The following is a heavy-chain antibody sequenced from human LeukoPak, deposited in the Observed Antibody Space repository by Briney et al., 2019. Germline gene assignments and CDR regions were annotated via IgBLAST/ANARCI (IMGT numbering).Heavy chain of an antibody. CDR1: GGSISSYY. Sequence: SETLSLTCTVSGGSISSYYWSWIRQPPGKGLEWLGYIYYSGSTNYNPSLKSRVTISVDTSKNQFSLKLSSVTAADTAVYYCARGFLGAARPFDYWGQGTLVTVSS. J-gene: IGHJ4*02. V-gene: IGHV4-59*12. CDR2: IYYSGST. D-gene: IGHD6-6*01. CDR3: ARGFLGAARPFDY.